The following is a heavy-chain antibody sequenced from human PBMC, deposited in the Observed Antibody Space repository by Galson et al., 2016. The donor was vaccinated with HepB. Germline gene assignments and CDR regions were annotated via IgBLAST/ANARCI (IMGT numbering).Heavy chain of an antibody. CDR3: ARGPWFGESLSRYYYYGLDV. V-gene: IGHV1-8*01. CDR2: MNPKTGNT. D-gene: IGHD3-10*01. Sequence: SVKVSCKASGYTFESYDINWVRQATGQGLEWMGWMNPKTGNTGYAQKFQGRVTMTSNTSISTAYMDLSSLRSEDTAVYFCARGPWFGESLSRYYYYGLDVWGQGTTVTVSS. CDR1: GYTFESYD. J-gene: IGHJ6*02.